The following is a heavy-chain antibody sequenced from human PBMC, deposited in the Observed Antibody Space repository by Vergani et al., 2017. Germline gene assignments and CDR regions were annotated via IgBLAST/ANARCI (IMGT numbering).Heavy chain of an antibody. J-gene: IGHJ4*02. CDR1: GYTFTSYA. D-gene: IGHD3-22*01. Sequence: QVQLVQSGAEVKKPGASVKVSCKASGYTFTSYAMHWVSQAPGQRLEWMGWINAGNGNTKYSQKFQGRVTITRDTSASTAYMELSSLRSEDTAVYYCARVRLLHYDSSGYYPADYFDYWGQGTLVTVSS. V-gene: IGHV1-3*01. CDR2: INAGNGNT. CDR3: ARVRLLHYDSSGYYPADYFDY.